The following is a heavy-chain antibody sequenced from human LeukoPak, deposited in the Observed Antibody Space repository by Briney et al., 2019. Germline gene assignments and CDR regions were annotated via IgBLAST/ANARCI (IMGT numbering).Heavy chain of an antibody. CDR2: IGTADDT. D-gene: IGHD1-26*01. Sequence: PGGSLRLSCAASGFTFSSYDMHWVRQVTGKPLEWVSAIGTADDTYYADSVKGRFTISRDNAKNSLYLQMNSLRAEDTAVYYCARGTDNIVGATFDYWGQGTLVTVSS. CDR3: ARGTDNIVGATFDY. CDR1: GFTFSSYD. J-gene: IGHJ4*02. V-gene: IGHV3-13*01.